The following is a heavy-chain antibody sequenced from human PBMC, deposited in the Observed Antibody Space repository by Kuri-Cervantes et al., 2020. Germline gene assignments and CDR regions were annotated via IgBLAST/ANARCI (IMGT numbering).Heavy chain of an antibody. CDR2: ISWDGGST. J-gene: IGHJ4*02. CDR1: GFTFDDYT. D-gene: IGHD6-19*01. V-gene: IGHV3-43*01. Sequence: GESLKISCAASGFTFDDYTMHWVRQAPGRGLEWVSLISWDGGSTYYADSVKGRFTISRDNSKNSLYLQMNSLRTEDTALYYCAKDIGPYSSGSWVLDYWGQGTLVTVSS. CDR3: AKDIGPYSSGSWVLDY.